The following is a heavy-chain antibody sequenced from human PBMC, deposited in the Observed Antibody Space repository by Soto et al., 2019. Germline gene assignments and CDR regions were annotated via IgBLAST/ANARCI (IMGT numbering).Heavy chain of an antibody. V-gene: IGHV3-21*01. Sequence: GGSLRLSCAASGFTFSSYSMNWVRQAPGKGLEWVSSISSSSSYIYYADSVKGRFTISRDNAKNSLYLQMNSLRAEDTAVYYCAREIEADTAMVSGLDYWGQGTLVTVSS. D-gene: IGHD5-18*01. CDR2: ISSSSSYI. J-gene: IGHJ4*02. CDR1: GFTFSSYS. CDR3: AREIEADTAMVSGLDY.